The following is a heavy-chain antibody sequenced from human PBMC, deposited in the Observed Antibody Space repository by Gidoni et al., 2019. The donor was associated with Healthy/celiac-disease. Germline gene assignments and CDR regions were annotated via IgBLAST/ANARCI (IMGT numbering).Heavy chain of an antibody. CDR1: GFTFSSYA. V-gene: IGHV3-30*04. J-gene: IGHJ6*02. D-gene: IGHD5-18*01. CDR2: ISYDGSNK. CDR3: ARDTIELWLLTAYYYYGMDV. Sequence: QVQLVESGGGVVQPGRSLSLSCAASGFTFSSYAMPWVRQAPGKGLEWVAVISYDGSNKYYADSVKGRFTITRDNSKNTLYLQMNSLRAEDTAVYYCARDTIELWLLTAYYYYGMDVWGQGTTVTVSS.